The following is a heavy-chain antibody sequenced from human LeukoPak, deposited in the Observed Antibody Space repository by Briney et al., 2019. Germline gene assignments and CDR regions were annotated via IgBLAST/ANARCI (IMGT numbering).Heavy chain of an antibody. CDR1: GYTFTSND. D-gene: IGHD2-2*01. J-gene: IGHJ3*02. CDR2: MNTNSGNA. CDR3: ARDMHIPDCGYTGCQSRGAFDI. V-gene: IGHV1-8*01. Sequence: ASVRVSCKASGYTFTSNDINWVRQAAGQGLEWMGWMNTNSGNADYAQKFQGRVTFTRNTPISTAYMELSSLKSEDTAVYYCARDMHIPDCGYTGCQSRGAFDIWGQGTMVTVSS.